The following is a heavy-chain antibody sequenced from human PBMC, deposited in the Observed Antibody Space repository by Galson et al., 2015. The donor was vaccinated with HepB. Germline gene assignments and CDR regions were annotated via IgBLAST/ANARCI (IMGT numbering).Heavy chain of an antibody. D-gene: IGHD4-17*01. Sequence: QSGAEVKKPGESLRISCKGSGYSFTSYWIGWVRQMPGKGLEWMGIIYPGDSDTRYSPSFQGQVTTSADKSISTAYLQWSSLKASDTAMYYCARLWEGYGDYGAYFDYWGQGTLVTVYS. CDR2: IYPGDSDT. V-gene: IGHV5-51*01. CDR1: GYSFTSYW. CDR3: ARLWEGYGDYGAYFDY. J-gene: IGHJ4*02.